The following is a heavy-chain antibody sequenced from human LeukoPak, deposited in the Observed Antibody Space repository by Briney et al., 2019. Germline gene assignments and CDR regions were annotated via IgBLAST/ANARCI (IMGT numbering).Heavy chain of an antibody. Sequence: PGGSLRISCAASGFTFSSYAMSWVRQAPGKGLEWVSAISGSGGSTYYADSVKGRFTISRDNSKNTLYLQMNSLRAEDTAVYYCAKAPLDGYNFDYWGQGTLVTVSS. V-gene: IGHV3-23*01. CDR3: AKAPLDGYNFDY. CDR2: ISGSGGST. CDR1: GFTFSSYA. D-gene: IGHD5-24*01. J-gene: IGHJ4*02.